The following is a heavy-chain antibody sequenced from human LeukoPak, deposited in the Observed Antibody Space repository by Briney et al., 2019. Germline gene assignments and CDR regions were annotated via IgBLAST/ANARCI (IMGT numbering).Heavy chain of an antibody. CDR1: GYTFISYY. CDR2: INPNGGST. J-gene: IGHJ4*02. D-gene: IGHD1-26*01. Sequence: APVKVSCKASGYTFISYYIHWVRQAPGQGPEWMGVINPNGGSTSHSQKFHARVTMTEDTSTSTIYMELRSLRSDDTAVYYCARDHSGEGSTPGLYWGQGTLVTVSS. V-gene: IGHV1-46*01. CDR3: ARDHSGEGSTPGLY.